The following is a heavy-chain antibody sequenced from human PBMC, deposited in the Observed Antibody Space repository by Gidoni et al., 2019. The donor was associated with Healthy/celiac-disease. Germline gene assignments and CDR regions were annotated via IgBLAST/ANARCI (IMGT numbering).Heavy chain of an antibody. CDR2: ITHSGRT. Sequence: QVQLQQWGAGLLKPSETLSLTCAVYGGSFSGYYWSWIRQPPGKGLEWMGEITHSGRTNYNPSFKSRVTISVDTSKNQFSLKLSSVAAADTAVYYCARGPRARGRMGLPSRSQQGYCSSTSCYRGGYYYYMDVWGKGTTVTVSS. J-gene: IGHJ6*03. CDR3: ARGPRARGRMGLPSRSQQGYCSSTSCYRGGYYYYMDV. D-gene: IGHD2-2*01. CDR1: GGSFSGYY. V-gene: IGHV4-34*01.